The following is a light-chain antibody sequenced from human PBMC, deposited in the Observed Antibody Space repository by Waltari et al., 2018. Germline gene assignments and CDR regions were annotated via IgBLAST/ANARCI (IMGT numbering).Light chain of an antibody. Sequence: NFMLTQPHSVSESPGKTVTISCTRSSGSIASHYVHWYQQRPGSAPTTVIYEDNQRPSGVPDRFSASIDSSSNSASLTISGLKTEDEADYYCQSYDSSNRVFGGGTKLTVL. J-gene: IGLJ3*02. CDR1: SGSIASHY. CDR3: QSYDSSNRV. CDR2: EDN. V-gene: IGLV6-57*03.